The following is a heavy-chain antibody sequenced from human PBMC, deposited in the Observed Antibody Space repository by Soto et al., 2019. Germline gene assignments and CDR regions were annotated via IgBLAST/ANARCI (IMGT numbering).Heavy chain of an antibody. D-gene: IGHD6-6*01. V-gene: IGHV1-69*13. CDR1: GGTFSSYA. CDR3: AREGIAARPFDY. CDR2: IIPIFGTA. J-gene: IGHJ4*02. Sequence: SVKVSCKASGGTFSSYAISWVRQAPGRGLEWMGGIIPIFGTANYAQKFQGRVTITADESTSTAYMELNSLRSEDTAVYYCAREGIAARPFDYWGQGTLVTVSS.